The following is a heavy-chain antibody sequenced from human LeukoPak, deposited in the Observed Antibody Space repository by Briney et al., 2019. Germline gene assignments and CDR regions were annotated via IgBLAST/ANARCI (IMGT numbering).Heavy chain of an antibody. CDR1: GFTVTSNY. Sequence: PGGSLRLSCAASGFTVTSNYMSWVRQAPGKGLEWVSLIYNDGSRTYYADSVRGRFTISRDTSEGTVYLQMGSLRPEDTAVYYCATDGYHYFDYWGQGTLVTVSS. J-gene: IGHJ4*02. CDR2: IYNDGSRT. D-gene: IGHD5-12*01. CDR3: ATDGYHYFDY. V-gene: IGHV3-53*01.